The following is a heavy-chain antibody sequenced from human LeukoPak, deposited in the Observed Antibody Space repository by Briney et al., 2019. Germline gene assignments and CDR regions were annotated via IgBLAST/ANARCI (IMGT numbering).Heavy chain of an antibody. J-gene: IGHJ4*02. CDR3: AKDAARWFGELDLSYFDY. CDR1: GFTFSSYS. Sequence: GGSLRLSCAASGFTFSSYSMRWVRQAAGRVLEWVSSVSSSSSYIYYADSVEGRFTISRDNAKNTLYLQMNSLRAEDTAVYYCAKDAARWFGELDLSYFDYWGQGTLVTVSS. V-gene: IGHV3-21*04. CDR2: VSSSSSYI. D-gene: IGHD3-10*01.